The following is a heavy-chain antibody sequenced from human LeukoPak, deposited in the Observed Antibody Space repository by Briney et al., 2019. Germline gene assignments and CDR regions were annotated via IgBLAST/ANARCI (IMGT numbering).Heavy chain of an antibody. CDR3: ARVDCSGYDSCYFDY. V-gene: IGHV4-31*11. J-gene: IGHJ4*02. CDR1: GGSISSGGYY. D-gene: IGHD5-12*01. Sequence: SETLSLTCAVSGGSISSGGYYWSWIRQHPGKGLEWIGYIYYSGSTYYNPSLKSRVTISVETSKNQFSLKLSSVTAADTAVYYCARVDCSGYDSCYFDYWGQGTLVTASS. CDR2: IYYSGST.